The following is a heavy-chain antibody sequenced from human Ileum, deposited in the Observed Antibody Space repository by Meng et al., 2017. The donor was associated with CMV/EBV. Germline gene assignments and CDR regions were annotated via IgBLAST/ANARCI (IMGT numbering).Heavy chain of an antibody. D-gene: IGHD3-16*02. Sequence: ASVKVSCKTSGHTFSNDGISWVRQAPGQGLEWMGWISAYNGNTNYAQKFQGRVTMTTDTSTSTGYMELRSLRSDDTAVYYCARIARWGDLSPDYCGQGTLVTVSS. CDR3: ARIARWGDLSPDY. CDR1: GHTFSNDG. V-gene: IGHV1-18*04. CDR2: ISAYNGNT. J-gene: IGHJ4*02.